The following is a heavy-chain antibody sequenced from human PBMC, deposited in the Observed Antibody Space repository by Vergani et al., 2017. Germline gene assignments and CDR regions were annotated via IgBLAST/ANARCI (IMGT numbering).Heavy chain of an antibody. CDR2: IYSTGST. Sequence: QVQLQQWGPGLVTPSETLSLTCTVSGGSFNTYYWSWIRQSPGKGLEWIGYIYSTGSTNYNTSLNSRVTMSVDTSKNQFSLKLRSVTAADTAVYFCARVMYRDEASTGYRLEGMDIWGQGTTVTISS. J-gene: IGHJ6*02. V-gene: IGHV4-59*13. CDR1: GGSFNTYY. CDR3: ARVMYRDEASTGYRLEGMDI. D-gene: IGHD3-9*01.